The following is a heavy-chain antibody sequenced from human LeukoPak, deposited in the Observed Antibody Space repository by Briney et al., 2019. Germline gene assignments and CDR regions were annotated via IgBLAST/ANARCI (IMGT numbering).Heavy chain of an antibody. D-gene: IGHD6-6*01. CDR2: INPNSGGT. V-gene: IGHV1-2*02. CDR3: AREEYSSSSGFDY. J-gene: IGHJ4*02. CDR1: GYTFTGYY. Sequence: SVKVSCKASGYTFTGYYMHWVRQAPGQGLEWMGWINPNSGGTNYAQKFQGRVTMTRDTSISTAYMELSRLRSDDTAVYYCAREEYSSSSGFDYWGQGTLVTVSS.